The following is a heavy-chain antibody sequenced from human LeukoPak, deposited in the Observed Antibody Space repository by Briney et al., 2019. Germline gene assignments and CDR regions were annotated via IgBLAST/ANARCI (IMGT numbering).Heavy chain of an antibody. CDR3: ARDHYDFHNWFDP. CDR1: GGSISSYY. Sequence: SETLSLTCTVSGGSISSYYWSWIRQPPGKGLEWIGYIYTSGSTNYNPSLKSRVTISVDTSKNQFSLKLSSVTAADTAVYYCARDHYDFHNWFDPWGQGTLVTVSS. D-gene: IGHD3-3*01. J-gene: IGHJ5*02. V-gene: IGHV4-4*09. CDR2: IYTSGST.